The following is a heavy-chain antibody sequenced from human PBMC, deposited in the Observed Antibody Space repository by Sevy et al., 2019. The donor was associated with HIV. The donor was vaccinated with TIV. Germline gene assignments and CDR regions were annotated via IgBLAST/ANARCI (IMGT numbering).Heavy chain of an antibody. Sequence: SETLSLTCTVSDDSFSSDTCFWNWIRQPAGKGLEWIGRIHASGSTIYNPSLKSRVTMSVDKSKSQFSLRLSSVTAADTAVYFCARERGSNILTLGLDFWGQGSLVTVSS. CDR3: ARERGSNILTLGLDF. J-gene: IGHJ4*02. V-gene: IGHV4-61*02. D-gene: IGHD3-9*01. CDR1: DDSFSSDTCF. CDR2: IHASGST.